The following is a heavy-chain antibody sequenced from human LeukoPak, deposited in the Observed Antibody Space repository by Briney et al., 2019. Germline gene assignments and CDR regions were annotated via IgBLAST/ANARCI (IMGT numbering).Heavy chain of an antibody. Sequence: PGGSLRLSCTASGFTFSDYYESWIRPAPGKGLEWVSYITNSGSTIYYADSVKGRFTISRDNAKNSLYLQMNSLRAEDTAVYYCARDRGLVVQGVFYYFDYWGQGTLVTVSS. CDR1: GFTFSDYY. CDR2: ITNSGSTI. D-gene: IGHD3-10*01. J-gene: IGHJ4*02. V-gene: IGHV3-11*01. CDR3: ARDRGLVVQGVFYYFDY.